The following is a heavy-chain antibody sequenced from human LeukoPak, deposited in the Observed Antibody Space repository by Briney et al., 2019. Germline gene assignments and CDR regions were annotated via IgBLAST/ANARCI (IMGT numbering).Heavy chain of an antibody. Sequence: ASVKVSCKASGYTFTSYGISWVRQAPGQGLEWMGWISAYNGNTNYAQKLQGRVTMTTDTCTSTAYMELRSLRSDDTAVYYCAGLTYYYDSSGYPDYYYYGMDVWGQGTTVTVSS. J-gene: IGHJ6*02. D-gene: IGHD3-22*01. CDR1: GYTFTSYG. CDR2: ISAYNGNT. CDR3: AGLTYYYDSSGYPDYYYYGMDV. V-gene: IGHV1-18*01.